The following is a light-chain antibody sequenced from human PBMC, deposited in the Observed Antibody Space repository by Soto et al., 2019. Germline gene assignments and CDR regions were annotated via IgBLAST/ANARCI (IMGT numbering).Light chain of an antibody. CDR1: QSVSSK. Sequence: EMVMTQSPATLSVSPGERATLSCRASQSVSSKLAWYQQKPGQAPGVLVYGASTRATGIPARFSGGGSGTELTVTISSLQSEDFAVYFCQDYKDWPPTWTFGQGTRVEIK. J-gene: IGKJ1*01. CDR2: GAS. V-gene: IGKV3D-15*01. CDR3: QDYKDWPPTWT.